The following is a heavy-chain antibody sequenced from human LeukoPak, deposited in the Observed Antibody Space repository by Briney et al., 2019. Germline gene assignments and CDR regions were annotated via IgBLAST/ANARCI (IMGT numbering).Heavy chain of an antibody. J-gene: IGHJ4*02. CDR1: GFTFSSYG. CDR3: ARDQLGAVLYFDY. CDR2: ISGSGGST. D-gene: IGHD1-1*01. Sequence: GGSLRLSCAASGFTFSSYGMSWVRQAPGKGLEWVSAISGSGGSTYYADSVKGRFTISRDNSKNTLYLQINSLRVEDTAVYYCARDQLGAVLYFDYWGPGALVTVSS. V-gene: IGHV3-23*01.